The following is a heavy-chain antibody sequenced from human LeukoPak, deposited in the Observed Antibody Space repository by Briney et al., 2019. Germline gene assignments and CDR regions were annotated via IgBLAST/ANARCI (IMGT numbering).Heavy chain of an antibody. CDR3: ARNLYYGGLGFDP. CDR1: GGSISSYY. CDR2: IYYSGST. V-gene: IGHV4-59*08. J-gene: IGHJ5*02. D-gene: IGHD4-23*01. Sequence: SENLSLTCTVSGGSISSYYWSWIRQPPGKGLEWIGYIYYSGSTNYNPSLKSRVTISVDTSKNQFSLKLSSVTAADTAVYYCARNLYYGGLGFDPWGQGTLVTVSS.